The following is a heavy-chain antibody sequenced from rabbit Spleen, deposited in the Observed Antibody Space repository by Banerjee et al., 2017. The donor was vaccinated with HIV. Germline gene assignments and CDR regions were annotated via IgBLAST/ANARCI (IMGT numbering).Heavy chain of an antibody. D-gene: IGHD4-1*01. CDR3: ARSYFSDGWTRLDL. V-gene: IGHV1S45*01. CDR2: INIVTGKS. Sequence: EQLEESGGGPVKPEGSLTLTCKASGVSLNDKDVMCWVRQAPGKGLEWIACINIVTGKSVYASWAKGRFTMSRTSSTTVTLQMTSLTAADTATYFCARSYFSDGWTRLDLWGPGTLVTVS. J-gene: IGHJ3*01. CDR1: GVSLNDKDV.